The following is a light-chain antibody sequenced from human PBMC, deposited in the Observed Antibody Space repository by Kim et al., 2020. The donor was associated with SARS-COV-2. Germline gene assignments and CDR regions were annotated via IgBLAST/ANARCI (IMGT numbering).Light chain of an antibody. V-gene: IGLV1-51*01. J-gene: IGLJ1*01. CDR3: GTWDSSLSALYV. Sequence: QSVLTQPPSVSAAPGQKVTISYSVSSSNIGNNYVSWSQQLPGTAPKLLIYDNNKRPSGIPDRFSGSKSGTSATLGITGLQTGDEADYYCGTWDSSLSALYVFGTGTKVTVL. CDR2: DNN. CDR1: SSNIGNNY.